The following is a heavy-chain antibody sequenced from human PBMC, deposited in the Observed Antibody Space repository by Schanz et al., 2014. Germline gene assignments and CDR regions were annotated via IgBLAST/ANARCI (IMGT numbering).Heavy chain of an antibody. J-gene: IGHJ3*01. CDR2: ISGSSSTK. V-gene: IGHV3-48*01. Sequence: EVQLVESGGGLAQPGWSLRLSCAASGITFSGYSMNWVRQAPGKGLEWVSYISGSSSTKYYADSVKGRFTISRDNGKKSLLRQMSSGRAEDTAVYCCGRDYESDLSSPRHDAFDVWGQGTVVTVSS. CDR1: GITFSGYS. CDR3: GRDYESDLSSPRHDAFDV. D-gene: IGHD3-22*01.